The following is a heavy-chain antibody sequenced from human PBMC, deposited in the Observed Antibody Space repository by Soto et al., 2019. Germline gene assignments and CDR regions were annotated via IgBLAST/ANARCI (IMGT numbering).Heavy chain of an antibody. D-gene: IGHD1-7*01. CDR1: GASISTGYW. CDR2: IYDSGST. CDR3: ARVLSGTTEGFDP. J-gene: IGHJ5*02. V-gene: IGHV4-4*02. Sequence: QVQLQESGPGLVKPSGTLSLTCAVSGASISTGYWWSWVRQPPGKGLEWIGEIYDSGSTNYNPSLKSRVIISVDKSKNQFSLKLTSVTAADTAVYYCARVLSGTTEGFDPWGQGTLVTVSS.